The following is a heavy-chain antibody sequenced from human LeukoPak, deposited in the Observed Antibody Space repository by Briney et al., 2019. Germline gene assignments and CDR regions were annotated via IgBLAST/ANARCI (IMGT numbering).Heavy chain of an antibody. J-gene: IGHJ5*02. CDR1: GGSISSSSYY. CDR3: ARDFKVVGSYGPKNWFDP. Sequence: SETLSLTCTVSGGSISSSSYYWGWIRQPPGKGLEWIGSIYYSGSTYYNPSLKSRVTISVDTSKNQFSLKLSSVTAADTAVYYCARDFKVVGSYGPKNWFDPWGQGTLVTVSS. CDR2: IYYSGST. V-gene: IGHV4-39*07. D-gene: IGHD5-18*01.